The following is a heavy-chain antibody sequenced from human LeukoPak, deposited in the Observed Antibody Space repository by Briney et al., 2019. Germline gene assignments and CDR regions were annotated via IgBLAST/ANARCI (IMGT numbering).Heavy chain of an antibody. D-gene: IGHD6-19*01. Sequence: GGSLRLSCAASGFTFSSYSMNWVRQVPGKGLEWVSYISSSSRSIYYADSVKGRFTISRDNANNSLSLQMNSLRDEDTAVYYCAKDPIAVAGNNYYGMDVWGQGTTVSVSS. CDR1: GFTFSSYS. CDR2: ISSSSRSI. J-gene: IGHJ6*02. CDR3: AKDPIAVAGNNYYGMDV. V-gene: IGHV3-48*02.